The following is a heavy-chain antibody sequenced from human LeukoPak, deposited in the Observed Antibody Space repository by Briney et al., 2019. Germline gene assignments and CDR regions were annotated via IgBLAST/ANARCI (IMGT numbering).Heavy chain of an antibody. J-gene: IGHJ4*02. V-gene: IGHV3-23*01. CDR1: GLTFSTYA. CDR3: ARDRGRYYDSRGFYWGYYFDS. Sequence: GGSLRLSCAASGLTFSTYAVNWVRQAPGKGLEWVSTISGSGDSTYYADSVRGRFTISRDNSKDTLYLQMSSVRVDDTAVYYCARDRGRYYDSRGFYWGYYFDSWGQGILVTVST. D-gene: IGHD3-22*01. CDR2: ISGSGDST.